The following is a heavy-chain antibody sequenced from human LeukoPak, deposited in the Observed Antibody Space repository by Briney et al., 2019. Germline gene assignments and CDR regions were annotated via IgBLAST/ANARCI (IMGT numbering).Heavy chain of an antibody. CDR2: INNSGST. CDR3: RGGSPYYYYYYMDV. CDR1: GGSFSGYN. J-gene: IGHJ6*03. Sequence: SATLSLTCAVYGGSFSGYNWSWIRQPPGKGLEWIGEINNSGSTNYNPSLKSRVTISVDTSKNQFSLKLSSVTAADAAVYYCRGGSPYYYYYYMDVWGKGTTVTVSS. D-gene: IGHD3-3*01. V-gene: IGHV4-34*01.